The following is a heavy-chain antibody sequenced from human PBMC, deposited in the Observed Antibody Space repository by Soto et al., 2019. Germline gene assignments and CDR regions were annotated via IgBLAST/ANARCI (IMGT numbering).Heavy chain of an antibody. CDR2: TGSGTGPG. CDR1: GGSLSTNP. Sequence: ASVKVSCKASGGSLSTNPISWVRQAPGQGLEWMGGTGSGTGPGNHAQKFQGRLTVTADKSTSTVYMELTDLSSEDTAVYYCARRHSGGFFRFFDSRGQGTLVTVSS. D-gene: IGHD2-15*01. V-gene: IGHV1-69*06. J-gene: IGHJ4*02. CDR3: ARRHSGGFFRFFDS.